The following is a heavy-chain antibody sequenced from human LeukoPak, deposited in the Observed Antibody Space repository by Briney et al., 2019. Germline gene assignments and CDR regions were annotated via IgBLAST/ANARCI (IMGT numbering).Heavy chain of an antibody. CDR3: ARAVTGTPAYDY. D-gene: IGHD6-19*01. CDR2: INSDGSST. J-gene: IGHJ4*02. CDR1: GFTFSSYW. V-gene: IGHV3-74*01. Sequence: GGSLRLSCAASGFTFSSYWMHWVRQAPGKGLVWVSRINSDGSSTSYADSVKGRFTISRDNAKNTLYLQMNSLRAEDTAVYYCARAVTGTPAYDYWGQETLVTVSS.